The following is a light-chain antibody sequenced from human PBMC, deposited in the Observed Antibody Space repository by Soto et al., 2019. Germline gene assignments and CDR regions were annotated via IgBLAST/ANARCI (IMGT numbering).Light chain of an antibody. Sequence: QAVVTQPPSASGTPGQRVTISCSGSSSNIESNYVYWYQQLPGTVPKLLIYRNNQRPSGVPDRFSGSKSGTSASLAISGLRSEDEADYYCAAWDDSLSGHVVFGGGTKLTVL. CDR1: SSNIESNY. CDR2: RNN. V-gene: IGLV1-47*01. CDR3: AAWDDSLSGHVV. J-gene: IGLJ2*01.